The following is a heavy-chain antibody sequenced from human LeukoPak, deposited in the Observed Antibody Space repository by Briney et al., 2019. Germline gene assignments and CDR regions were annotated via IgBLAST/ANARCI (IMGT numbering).Heavy chain of an antibody. D-gene: IGHD3-22*01. J-gene: IGHJ4*02. V-gene: IGHV4-31*03. CDR3: ARCSSGYYCPY. CDR1: GGSINSGGYY. CDR2: IYYSGST. Sequence: SQTLSLTCTVSGGSINSGGYYWNWVRQHPGKGLEWIAYIYYSGSTYYNPSLKSRLTISVDTSKNQFSLKLSSVTAADTAIYFCARCSSGYYCPYWGRGTLVTVSS.